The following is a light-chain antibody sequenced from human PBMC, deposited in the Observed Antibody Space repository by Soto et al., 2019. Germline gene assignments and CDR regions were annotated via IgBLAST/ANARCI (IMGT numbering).Light chain of an antibody. Sequence: TQPPAAYGSRSQSVTISCNGTSSDVGGYNYVSWYQQHPGKAPKLMTYEVSKRPSGVPDRFSGSKSGNTASLTVSGLQAEDEADYYCSSYAGGSYVFGTGTKVTVL. J-gene: IGLJ1*01. V-gene: IGLV2-8*01. CDR2: EVS. CDR1: SSDVGGYNY. CDR3: SSYAGGSYV.